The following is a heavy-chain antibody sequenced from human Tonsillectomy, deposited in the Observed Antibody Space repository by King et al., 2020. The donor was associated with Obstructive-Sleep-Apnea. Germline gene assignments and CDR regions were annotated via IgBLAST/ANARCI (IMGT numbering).Heavy chain of an antibody. J-gene: IGHJ4*02. CDR3: ARSDRDIAMGLFDY. CDR2: IYYSGST. D-gene: IGHD5-18*01. CDR1: GGSIISSSY. Sequence: LQLQESGPGLVKPSETLSLTCTVSGGSIISSSYWGWIRQPPGKGLEWIGHIYYSGSTYYNPSLKSRVTISVSTSKNQFSLELNSVTAAATAVYYCARSDRDIAMGLFDYWGQGTLVTVSS. V-gene: IGHV4-39*07.